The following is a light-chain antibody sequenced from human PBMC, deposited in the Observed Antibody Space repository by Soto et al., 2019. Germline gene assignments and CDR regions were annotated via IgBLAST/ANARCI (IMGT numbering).Light chain of an antibody. CDR3: CLYVGATTYV. Sequence: QSALAQPASVSGSPGQSITISCTGASGYVGTYSLVSWYQQHPGKAPKVVIYEGHKRPSGVPDRFSGSTSVNTASLTISGLQTGDEADYYCCLYVGATTYVFGTGTKVT. CDR2: EGH. CDR1: SGYVGTYSL. J-gene: IGLJ1*01. V-gene: IGLV2-23*01.